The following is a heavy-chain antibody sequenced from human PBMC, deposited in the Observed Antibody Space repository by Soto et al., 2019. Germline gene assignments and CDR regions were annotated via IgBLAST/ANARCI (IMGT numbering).Heavy chain of an antibody. Sequence: PGGSLRLSCAASGFTFSSYAMSWVRQPPGKGLEWVSVISGSGDTTYYADSVKGRFTISRDDSKNTLYGRMNSLRAEDTAVYYGAKSPEGVVVPAAFAHWGQGTLVTVSS. D-gene: IGHD2-2*01. CDR3: AKSPEGVVVPAAFAH. CDR1: GFTFSSYA. CDR2: ISGSGDTT. J-gene: IGHJ4*02. V-gene: IGHV3-23*01.